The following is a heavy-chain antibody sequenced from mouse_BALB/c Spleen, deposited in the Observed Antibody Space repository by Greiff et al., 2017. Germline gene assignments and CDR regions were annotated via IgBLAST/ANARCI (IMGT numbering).Heavy chain of an antibody. D-gene: IGHD2-4*01. CDR1: GYAFTSYN. J-gene: IGHJ4*01. CDR3: ARVYYDYDADAMDY. CDR2: IDPYNGGT. V-gene: IGHV1S135*01. Sequence: VHVKQSGPELVKPGASVKVSCKASGYAFTSYNMYWVKQSHGKSLEWIGYIDPYNGGTSYNQKFKGKATLTVDKSSSTAYMHLNSLTSEDSAVYYCARVYYDYDADAMDYWGQGTSVTVSS.